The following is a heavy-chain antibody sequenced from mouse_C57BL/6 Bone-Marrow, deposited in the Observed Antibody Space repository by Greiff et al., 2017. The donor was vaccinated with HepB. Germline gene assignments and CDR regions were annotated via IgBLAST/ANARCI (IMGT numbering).Heavy chain of an antibody. Sequence: EVKLVESGGGLVKPGGSLKLSCAASGFTFSDYGMHWVRQAPEKGLEWVAYISSGSSTIYYADTVKGRFTISRDNAKNTLFLQMTSLRSEDTAMYYCARPTVVAENAMDYWGQGTSVTVSS. V-gene: IGHV5-17*01. D-gene: IGHD1-1*01. CDR1: GFTFSDYG. CDR3: ARPTVVAENAMDY. J-gene: IGHJ4*01. CDR2: ISSGSSTI.